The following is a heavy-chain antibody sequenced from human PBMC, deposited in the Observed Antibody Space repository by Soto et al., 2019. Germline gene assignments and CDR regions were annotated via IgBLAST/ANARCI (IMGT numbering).Heavy chain of an antibody. J-gene: IGHJ5*02. CDR1: GYTFSNYG. CDR2: ISLYSDGT. V-gene: IGHV1-18*01. D-gene: IGHD2-2*01. Sequence: ASVKVSCKTSGYTFSNYGITWVRQAPGQPLEWLGWISLYSDGTNYAQKFQGRVSMTTDTSATTAYMELRSLRSDDTAVYYCASVVPGAEAWFGPWGQGTLVTVSS. CDR3: ASVVPGAEAWFGP.